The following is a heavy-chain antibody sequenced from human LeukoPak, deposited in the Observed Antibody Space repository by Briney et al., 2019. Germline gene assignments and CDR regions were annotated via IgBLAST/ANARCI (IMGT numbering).Heavy chain of an antibody. CDR1: GGTFSSYA. CDR2: IIPIFGTA. D-gene: IGHD1-20*01. Sequence: SVKVSCKASGGTFSSYAISWVRQAPGQGLEWMGGIIPIFGTANYAQKFQGRVTITADESTSTAYMELSSLRSEDTAVYYCARDGGHNWNLDPFDIWGQGTMVTVSS. V-gene: IGHV1-69*13. CDR3: ARDGGHNWNLDPFDI. J-gene: IGHJ3*02.